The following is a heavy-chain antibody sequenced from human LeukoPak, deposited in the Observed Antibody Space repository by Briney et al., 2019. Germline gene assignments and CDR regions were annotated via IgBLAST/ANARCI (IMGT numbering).Heavy chain of an antibody. J-gene: IGHJ4*02. CDR1: GYTFTNYY. CDR2: LNPSGGDT. Sequence: GASVKVSCKASGYTFTNYYMHWVRQASGQGLEWMGILNPSGGDTTYTQMFQGRVTMARDTSTSTVYMELSSLRSEDTAVYYCARENSQRFDYWGQGTLVTVSS. CDR3: ARENSQRFDY. D-gene: IGHD2-2*01. V-gene: IGHV1-46*01.